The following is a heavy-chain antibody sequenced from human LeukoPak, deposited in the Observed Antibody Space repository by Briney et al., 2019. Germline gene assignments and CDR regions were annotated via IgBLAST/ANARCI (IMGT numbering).Heavy chain of an antibody. D-gene: IGHD3-3*01. CDR1: GFTFSSYA. J-gene: IGHJ4*02. CDR2: ISYDGSNK. CDR3: ARDNYDFWSGYSYESAFDY. V-gene: IGHV3-30*01. Sequence: GRSLRLSCAASGFTFSSYAMHWVRQAPGKGLEWVAVISYDGSNKYYADSVKGRFTISRDNSKNTLYLQMNSLRAEDTAVYYCARDNYDFWSGYSYESAFDYWGQGTLVTVSS.